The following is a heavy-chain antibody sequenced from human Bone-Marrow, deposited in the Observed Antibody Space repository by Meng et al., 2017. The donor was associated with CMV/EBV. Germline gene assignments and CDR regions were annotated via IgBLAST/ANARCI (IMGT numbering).Heavy chain of an antibody. D-gene: IGHD2-2*01. V-gene: IGHV3-11*01. J-gene: IGHJ5*02. CDR3: ARDLQYCGSTSCYDDCFDP. CDR1: GFTFSDYF. CDR2: ISSRGSVI. Sequence: GESLKISCSASGFTFSDYFMSWIRHVPGKGPEWIAYISSRGSVIYYAAPVLGRFTVSRDNAKKALYLQMDSLRVEDTAVYYCARDLQYCGSTSCYDDCFDPWGQGTLVTVSS.